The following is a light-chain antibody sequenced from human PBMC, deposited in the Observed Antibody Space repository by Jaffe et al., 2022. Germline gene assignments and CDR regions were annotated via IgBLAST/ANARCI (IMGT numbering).Light chain of an antibody. J-gene: IGKJ5*01. CDR2: AAS. CDR3: QQSYSSPIT. CDR1: QSINSY. V-gene: IGKV1-39*01. Sequence: DIQMTQSPSSLSASVGDRVTITCRASQSINSYLNWYQQKPGKAPKLLIYAASSLQGGVPSRFSGSGSGTDFTLTITSLQSEDFATYYCQQSYSSPITFGQGTRLEIK.